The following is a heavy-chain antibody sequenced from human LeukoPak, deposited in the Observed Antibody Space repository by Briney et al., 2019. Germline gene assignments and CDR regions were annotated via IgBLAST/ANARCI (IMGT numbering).Heavy chain of an antibody. Sequence: GGSLRLSCAASGFTVSSNYMSWVRQAPGKGLEWVSVIYTGGNTYYADSVKGRFTISRDNSKKTVYLQMNSLRAEDTAVYYCAMHISDGYNFAHWGQGTLVTVSS. V-gene: IGHV3-53*01. D-gene: IGHD5-24*01. CDR2: IYTGGNT. CDR3: AMHISDGYNFAH. CDR1: GFTVSSNY. J-gene: IGHJ5*02.